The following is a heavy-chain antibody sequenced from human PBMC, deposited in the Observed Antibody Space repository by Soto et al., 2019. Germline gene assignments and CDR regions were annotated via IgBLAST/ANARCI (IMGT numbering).Heavy chain of an antibody. Sequence: SETLSLTCAVYGGSFSGYYWSWIRQPPGKGLEWIGEINHSGSTNYNPSLKSRVTISVDTSKNQFSLKLSSVTAADTAVYYCARIAVAETHYFDYWGQGTLVTVPS. D-gene: IGHD6-19*01. J-gene: IGHJ4*02. CDR3: ARIAVAETHYFDY. CDR1: GGSFSGYY. CDR2: INHSGST. V-gene: IGHV4-34*01.